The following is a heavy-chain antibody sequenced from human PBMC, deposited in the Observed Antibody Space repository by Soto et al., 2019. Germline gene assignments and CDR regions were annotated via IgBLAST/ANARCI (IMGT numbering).Heavy chain of an antibody. CDR1: GFSLSTSGVG. J-gene: IGHJ4*02. Sequence: QITLKESGPTLVKPTQTLTLTCTFSGFSLSTSGVGVGWIRQPPGKALEWLALIYWDDDKRYSPSLKSRLTTTNDTPTNHVVLTMTIIDPVDTATYYCPRSFPASGTSPFDYCCQGTLVTVSS. D-gene: IGHD6-13*01. V-gene: IGHV2-5*02. CDR3: PRSFPASGTSPFDY. CDR2: IYWDDDK.